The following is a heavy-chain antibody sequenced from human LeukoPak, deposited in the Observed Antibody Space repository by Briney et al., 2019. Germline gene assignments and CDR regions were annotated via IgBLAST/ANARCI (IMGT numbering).Heavy chain of an antibody. CDR3: ARSYYYGSGSYKGFNWFDP. Sequence: ASVKVSCKACGYTFTGYYMHWVRQAPGQGLEWMGWINHNSGDTNSAQKFQGRVTMTRHTSISTAYMELSRLRSDGTAVYYCARSYYYGSGSYKGFNWFDPWGQGTLVTVSS. V-gene: IGHV1-2*02. CDR2: INHNSGDT. D-gene: IGHD3-10*01. CDR1: GYTFTGYY. J-gene: IGHJ5*02.